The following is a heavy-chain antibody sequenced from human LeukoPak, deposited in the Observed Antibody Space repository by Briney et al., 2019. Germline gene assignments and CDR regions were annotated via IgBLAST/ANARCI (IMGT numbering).Heavy chain of an antibody. Sequence: GASVKVSCKASGYTFNFYGVTWVRQAPGQGLEWMGWISAVNGHTDYAQNLQGRVTMTTDTSTSTAYLKLRSLRSDDTAVYYCARDRGLYCSGTTCYPRVDYWGQGTLVTVSS. D-gene: IGHD2-2*01. CDR2: ISAVNGHT. V-gene: IGHV1-18*01. CDR3: ARDRGLYCSGTTCYPRVDY. CDR1: GYTFNFYG. J-gene: IGHJ4*02.